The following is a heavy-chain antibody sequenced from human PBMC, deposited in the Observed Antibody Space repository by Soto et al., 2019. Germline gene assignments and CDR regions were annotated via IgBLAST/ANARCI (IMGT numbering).Heavy chain of an antibody. J-gene: IGHJ6*02. V-gene: IGHV1-69*01. CDR1: GGTFSSYA. CDR3: ARDHRLRFLEWLPNLYYYYYGMDV. CDR2: IIPIFGTA. D-gene: IGHD3-3*01. Sequence: QVQLVQSGAEVKKPGSSVKVSCKASGGTFSSYAISWVRQARGQGLVWMGGIIPIFGTANYAQNFQGRVTITADESTSTAYMELSSLRSEDTAVYYCARDHRLRFLEWLPNLYYYYYGMDVWGQGTTVTVSS.